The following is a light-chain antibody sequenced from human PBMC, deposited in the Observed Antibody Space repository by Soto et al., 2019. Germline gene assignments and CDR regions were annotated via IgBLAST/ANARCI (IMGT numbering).Light chain of an antibody. Sequence: EIVLTQSPATLSLSPGERATLSCGASESVDNFLAWYQQKPGQAPRLLIYDSSTRATGIPARFSGSGSGTDFTLTISGLEPEDFAFYYCQQRSYWPLTFGGGTRVEI. CDR3: QQRSYWPLT. CDR2: DSS. CDR1: ESVDNF. J-gene: IGKJ4*01. V-gene: IGKV3-11*01.